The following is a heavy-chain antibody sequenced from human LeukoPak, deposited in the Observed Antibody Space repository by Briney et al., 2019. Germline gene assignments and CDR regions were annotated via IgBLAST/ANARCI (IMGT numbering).Heavy chain of an antibody. V-gene: IGHV4-39*07. CDR1: GGSISSSSYY. Sequence: SETLSLTCTVSGGSISSSSYYWGWIRQPPGKGLEWIGSIYYSGSTYYNPSLKSRVTISVDTSKNQFSLKLSSVTAADTAVYYCARAPGTTFDYWGHGNMVTVSS. CDR3: ARAPGTTFDY. J-gene: IGHJ4*01. CDR2: IYYSGST. D-gene: IGHD4-17*01.